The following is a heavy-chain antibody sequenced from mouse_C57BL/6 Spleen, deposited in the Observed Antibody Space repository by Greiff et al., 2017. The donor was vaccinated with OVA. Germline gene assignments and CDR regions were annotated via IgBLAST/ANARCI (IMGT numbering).Heavy chain of an antibody. Sequence: EVKVVESGGGLVQPGGSMKLSCVASGFTFSNYWMNWVRQSPEKGLEWVAQIRLKSDNYATHYAESVKGRFTISRDDSKSSVYLQMNNLRAEDTGIYYCTGRRTVVATDYWGQGTTLTVSS. D-gene: IGHD1-1*01. V-gene: IGHV6-3*01. CDR2: IRLKSDNYAT. CDR1: GFTFSNYW. CDR3: TGRRTVVATDY. J-gene: IGHJ2*01.